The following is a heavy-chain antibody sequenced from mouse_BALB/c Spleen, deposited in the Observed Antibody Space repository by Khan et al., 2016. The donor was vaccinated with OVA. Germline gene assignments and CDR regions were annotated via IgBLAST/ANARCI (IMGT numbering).Heavy chain of an antibody. CDR1: EFTFSSYT. J-gene: IGHJ2*01. Sequence: EVELVESGGGLVQPGGSLKLSCATSEFTFSSYTMSWVRQTPEKRLEWVAYITNGDSSTYYTDTVKGRFTISRENAKNTLYLQMSSLKSEDTAMNYCARHTLGYYFDYWGQGTTLTVSS. CDR3: ARHTLGYYFDY. V-gene: IGHV5-12-2*01. CDR2: ITNGDSST. D-gene: IGHD3-1*01.